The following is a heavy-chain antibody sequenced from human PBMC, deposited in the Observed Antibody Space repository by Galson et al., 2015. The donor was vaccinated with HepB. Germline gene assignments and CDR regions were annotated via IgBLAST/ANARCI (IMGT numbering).Heavy chain of an antibody. J-gene: IGHJ5*02. D-gene: IGHD6-19*01. V-gene: IGHV4-39*01. CDR2: IYYSGST. Sequence: ETLSLTCTVSGGSISSYYWSWIRQPPGKGLEWIGSIYYSGSTYYNPSLKSRVTISLDTSKNQFSLKLRSVTAADTAVYYCASIAVAILNWFDPWGQGTLVTVSS. CDR3: ASIAVAILNWFDP. CDR1: GGSISSYY.